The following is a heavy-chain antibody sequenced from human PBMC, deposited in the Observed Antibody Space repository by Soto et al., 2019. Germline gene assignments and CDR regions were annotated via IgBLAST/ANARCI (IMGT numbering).Heavy chain of an antibody. J-gene: IGHJ6*02. CDR2: INPNSGGT. CDR1: GYTFTGYY. D-gene: IGHD2-2*01. Sequence: ASVKVSCKASGYTFTGYYMHWVRQAPGQGLEWMGWINPNSGGTNYAQKFQGWVTMTRDTSISTAYMELSRLRSDDPAVYYCARVGGVYRSRTSCPIGARGYYYYGMDAWGQGTTPTVS. CDR3: ARVGGVYRSRTSCPIGARGYYYYGMDA. V-gene: IGHV1-2*04.